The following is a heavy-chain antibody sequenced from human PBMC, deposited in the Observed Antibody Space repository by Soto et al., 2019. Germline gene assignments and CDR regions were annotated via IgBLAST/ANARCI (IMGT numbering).Heavy chain of an antibody. CDR1: GFSVSATS. CDR2: MHRGGTT. D-gene: IGHD5-18*01. Sequence: PWVSLRLSCVVSGFSVSATSIFWVRQATGKGLEWVSLMHRGGTTDNADSVKGRFTTSRDKSKNTLYLHMNGLRVEDTAVYYCARVNTTLVDHFDCWGQGTLVTFSS. V-gene: IGHV3-53*01. CDR3: ARVNTTLVDHFDC. J-gene: IGHJ4*02.